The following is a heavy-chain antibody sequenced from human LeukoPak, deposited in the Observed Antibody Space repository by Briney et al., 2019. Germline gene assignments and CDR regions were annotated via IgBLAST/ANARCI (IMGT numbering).Heavy chain of an antibody. CDR2: ISGSGGST. V-gene: IGHV3-23*01. J-gene: IGHJ3*01. Sequence: PGGSLRLSCAASGFTFSSYAMNWVRQAPGKGLDWVSAISGSGGSTYYADSVKGRFTISRDNSKNTLYLQMNSLRAEDTAVYYCACRSEGFDVWGQGTMVTVVS. CDR1: GFTFSSYA. CDR3: ACRSEGFDV. D-gene: IGHD1-14*01.